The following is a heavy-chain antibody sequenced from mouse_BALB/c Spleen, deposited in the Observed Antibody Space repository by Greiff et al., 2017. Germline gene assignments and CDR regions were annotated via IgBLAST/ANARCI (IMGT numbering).Heavy chain of an antibody. V-gene: IGHV5-4*02. CDR1: GFTFSDYY. CDR2: ISDGGSYT. Sequence: VQLKESGGGLVKPGGSLKLSCAASGFTFSDYYMYWVRQTPEKRLEWVATISDGGSYTYYPDSVKGRFTISRDNAKNNLYLQMSSLKSEDTAMYYCARGGGYWYFDVWGAGTTVTVSS. J-gene: IGHJ1*01. CDR3: ARGGGYWYFDV. D-gene: IGHD1-1*02.